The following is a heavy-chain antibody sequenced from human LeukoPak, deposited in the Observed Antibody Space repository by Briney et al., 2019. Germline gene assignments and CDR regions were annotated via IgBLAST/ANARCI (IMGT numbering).Heavy chain of an antibody. V-gene: IGHV3-23*01. J-gene: IGHJ4*02. CDR3: EKDPSYGSGTLYPIFDY. CDR1: GFTFSNYA. Sequence: PGGSLRLSCAVSGFTFSNYAMSWVRQAPGRGLEWVSSISGNGGSTYYPDSMRGRFAISRDNSQSTLFLQVNTLRAEDTAIYYCEKDPSYGSGTLYPIFDYWGLGTLVTVSS. D-gene: IGHD3-10*01. CDR2: ISGNGGST.